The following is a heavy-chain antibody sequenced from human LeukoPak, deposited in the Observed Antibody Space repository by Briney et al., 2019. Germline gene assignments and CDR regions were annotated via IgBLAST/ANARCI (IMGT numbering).Heavy chain of an antibody. CDR1: GASIRSGDYY. Sequence: SETLSLTCTVSGASIRSGDYYWSWIRQPPGKGLEWIGYVYDSGSTYYNPSLKSRITISVDTSENRSSLKLSSVTATDTAVYYCARDCSGGSCYGAFDIWGQGTMVTVSS. J-gene: IGHJ3*02. CDR3: ARDCSGGSCYGAFDI. D-gene: IGHD2-15*01. V-gene: IGHV4-30-4*01. CDR2: VYDSGST.